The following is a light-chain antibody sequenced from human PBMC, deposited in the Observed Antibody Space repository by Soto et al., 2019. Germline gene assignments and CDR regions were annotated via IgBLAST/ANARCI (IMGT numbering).Light chain of an antibody. CDR3: CSYAGTFTYV. CDR1: SSDVGGYNY. J-gene: IGLJ1*01. V-gene: IGLV2-11*01. CDR2: AVT. Sequence: QSALTQPRSVSGSPGQSVTISCTGTSSDVGGYNYVSWFQQHPGKAPKLMIYAVTERPSGVPDRFSGSKSGNTASLTISGLQAEDEADYYCCSYAGTFTYVFGTGPSSPS.